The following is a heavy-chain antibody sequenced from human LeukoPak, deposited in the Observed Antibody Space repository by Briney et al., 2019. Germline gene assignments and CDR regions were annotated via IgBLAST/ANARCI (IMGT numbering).Heavy chain of an antibody. CDR2: IYSNEIT. CDR3: ARGSGAATNEALDY. Sequence: SETLSLTCTVSGGSISGSYWTWVRQPAGKGLVWIGRIYSNEITNYNPSLKSRVTMSVDTSKNQFSLKLTSVTAADTAVYYCARGSGAATNEALDYWGQGTLVTVSS. J-gene: IGHJ4*02. D-gene: IGHD1-26*01. CDR1: GGSISGSY. V-gene: IGHV4-4*07.